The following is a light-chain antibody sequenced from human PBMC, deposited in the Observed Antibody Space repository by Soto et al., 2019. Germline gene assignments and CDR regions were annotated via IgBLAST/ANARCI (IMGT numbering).Light chain of an antibody. J-gene: IGLJ3*02. Sequence: QSALTQPASVSGSPGQSITISCTGTSSDVGSYNLVSWYQHHPGKAPKLMIYEVSKRPSGVSDHFSGSKSGNTASLTISGLQAEDEADYYCCSYAGDFSWVFGGGTKVTVL. CDR3: CSYAGDFSWV. CDR2: EVS. CDR1: SSDVGSYNL. V-gene: IGLV2-23*02.